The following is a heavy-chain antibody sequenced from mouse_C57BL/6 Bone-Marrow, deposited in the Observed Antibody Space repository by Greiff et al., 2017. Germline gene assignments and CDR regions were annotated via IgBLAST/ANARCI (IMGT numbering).Heavy chain of an antibody. CDR2: IWGVGST. V-gene: IGHV2-6*01. J-gene: IGHJ4*01. Sequence: VQLVESGPGLVAPSQSLSITCTVSGFSLTSYGVDWVRQSPGKGLEWLGVIWGVGSTNYNSALKSRLSISKDNSKSQVILKRNSLQTDDTAMYYCASGPYYAMYYWGQGTSVTVSS. CDR3: ASGPYYAMYY. CDR1: GFSLTSYG.